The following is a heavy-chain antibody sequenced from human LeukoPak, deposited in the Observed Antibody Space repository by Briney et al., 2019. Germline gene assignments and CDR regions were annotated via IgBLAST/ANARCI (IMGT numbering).Heavy chain of an antibody. D-gene: IGHD3-3*01. Sequence: GGSLRLSCAASGFTFSSYGMHWVRQAPGKGLEGVAFIRYDGSNKYYADSVKGRFTTSRGNSKNTLYLQMNSLRAEDTAVYYCAKDHWVTIFGVPDYWGQGTLVTVSS. CDR1: GFTFSSYG. J-gene: IGHJ4*02. V-gene: IGHV3-30*02. CDR3: AKDHWVTIFGVPDY. CDR2: IRYDGSNK.